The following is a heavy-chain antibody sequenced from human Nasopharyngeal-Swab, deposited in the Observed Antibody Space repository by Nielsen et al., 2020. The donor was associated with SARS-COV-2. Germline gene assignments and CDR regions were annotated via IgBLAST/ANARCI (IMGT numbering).Heavy chain of an antibody. CDR1: GSTFSSYW. J-gene: IGHJ4*02. CDR3: AKEGISRYYDFWSGGIDY. CDR2: IKQDGSEK. V-gene: IGHV3-7*01. D-gene: IGHD3-3*01. Sequence: GGSLRLSCAASGSTFSSYWMSWVRQAPGKGLEWVANIKQDGSEKYYVDSVKGRFTISRDNAKNSLYLQMNSLRAEDTAVYYCAKEGISRYYDFWSGGIDYWGQGTLVTVSS.